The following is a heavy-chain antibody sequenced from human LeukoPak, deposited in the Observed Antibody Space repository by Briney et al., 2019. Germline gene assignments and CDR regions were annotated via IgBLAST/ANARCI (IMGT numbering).Heavy chain of an antibody. J-gene: IGHJ4*02. V-gene: IGHV4-4*07. CDR3: AMGITMVRGEYFDY. Sequence: SETLSLTCTVSGGSISSHYWSWIRQPAGKGLEWIGRIYTSGSTNYNPSLKSRVTMSVDTSKNQFSLKLSSVTAADTAVYYCAMGITMVRGEYFDYWGQGTLVTVSS. D-gene: IGHD3-10*01. CDR2: IYTSGST. CDR1: GGSISSHY.